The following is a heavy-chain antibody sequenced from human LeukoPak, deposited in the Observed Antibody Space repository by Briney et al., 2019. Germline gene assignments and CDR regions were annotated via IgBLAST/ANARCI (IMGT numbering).Heavy chain of an antibody. D-gene: IGHD3-22*01. CDR1: GYTFTSYG. CDR2: ISAYNGNT. Sequence: GASVKVSCKASGYTFTSYGISWVRQAPGQGLEWMGWISAYNGNTNYAQKLQGRVTMTTDTSTSTAYMELRSLRSDDTAVYYCARVSYYDSSGYLTTGDWGQGTLVTVSS. V-gene: IGHV1-18*01. J-gene: IGHJ4*02. CDR3: ARVSYYDSSGYLTTGD.